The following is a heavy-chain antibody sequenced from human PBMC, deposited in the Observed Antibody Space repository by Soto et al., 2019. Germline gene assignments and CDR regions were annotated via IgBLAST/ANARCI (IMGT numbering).Heavy chain of an antibody. J-gene: IGHJ6*02. V-gene: IGHV3-33*01. CDR1: GFTFSTYG. Sequence: QVQLVESGGGVVQPGRSLRLSCTASGFTFSTYGMHWVRQAPGKGLEWVTVIWYDGSNKYYADSVKGRFTISRDNSKNKLYLQMNTLRADDAAVYYCARGAGSGRSFVGYYYYTLDVWGQGTTVTVSS. CDR2: IWYDGSNK. CDR3: ARGAGSGRSFVGYYYYTLDV. D-gene: IGHD1-26*01.